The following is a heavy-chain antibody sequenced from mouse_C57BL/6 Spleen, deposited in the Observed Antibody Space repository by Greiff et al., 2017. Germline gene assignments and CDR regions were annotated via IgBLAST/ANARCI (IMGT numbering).Heavy chain of an antibody. V-gene: IGHV8-12*01. D-gene: IGHD2-4*01. Sequence: QVTLKESGPGILQSSQTLSLTCSFSGFSLSTSGMGVSWIRQPSGKGLEWLAHIYWDDDKRYNPSLKSRLTISKDTSRNQVFLKITSVDTADTATYYCARSPMITTGLYFDVWGTGTTVTVSS. CDR2: IYWDDDK. J-gene: IGHJ1*03. CDR1: GFSLSTSGMG. CDR3: ARSPMITTGLYFDV.